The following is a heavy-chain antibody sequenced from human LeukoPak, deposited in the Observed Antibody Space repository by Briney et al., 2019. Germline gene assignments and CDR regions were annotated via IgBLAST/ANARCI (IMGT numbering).Heavy chain of an antibody. CDR1: GYNFSNYG. J-gene: IGHJ4*02. CDR3: ARGTLY. V-gene: IGHV1-8*01. Sequence: ASVKVSCKASGYNFSNYGINWVRQATGRGLEWMGLMNPKSGSAAYAPRFQGKVTMTRNTSISMAYLELSSLKSEDTAVYYCARGTLYWGQGTLVTVSS. CDR2: MNPKSGSA.